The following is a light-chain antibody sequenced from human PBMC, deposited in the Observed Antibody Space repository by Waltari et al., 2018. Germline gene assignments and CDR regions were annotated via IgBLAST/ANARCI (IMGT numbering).Light chain of an antibody. Sequence: DTVMTQSPATLSVSPGDRATLSCRVSQMVGTHVAWYQQKPGQAPRLLIYAASTRASDIPTRFSGSGSGTEFTFTISSLQSEDFAVYYCQQYDKWPPFSFGQGTNLELK. CDR2: AAS. CDR3: QQYDKWPPFS. J-gene: IGKJ2*03. CDR1: QMVGTH. V-gene: IGKV3-15*01.